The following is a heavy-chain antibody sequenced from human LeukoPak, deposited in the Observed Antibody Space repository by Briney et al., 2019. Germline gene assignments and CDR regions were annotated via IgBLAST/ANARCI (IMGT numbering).Heavy chain of an antibody. CDR3: ATSGRGYSYGYEGYFDY. CDR2: INAGNGNT. CDR1: RYTFTSYA. J-gene: IGHJ4*02. Sequence: ASVKVSCKASRYTFTSYAMHWVRQAPGQRLEWMGWINAGNGNTKYSQKFQGRVTITRDTSASTAYMELSSLRSEDTAVYYCATSGRGYSYGYEGYFDYWGQGTLVTVSS. D-gene: IGHD5-18*01. V-gene: IGHV1-3*01.